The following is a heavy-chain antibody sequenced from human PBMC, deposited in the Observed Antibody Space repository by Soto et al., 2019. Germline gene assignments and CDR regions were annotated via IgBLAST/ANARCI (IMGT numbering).Heavy chain of an antibody. J-gene: IGHJ6*02. CDR1: GFTFSSYT. V-gene: IGHV3-23*01. Sequence: EVQLSESGGGLVQPGGSLRLSCTASGFTFSSYTMSWVRQAPGKGLEWVSSFSGRDATRYYADSVKGRFTISRDNSKNTLYLQMNSLRAEDTALYFCARDADASGWYHYGMDVWGQGTLVTVSS. CDR2: FSGRDATR. D-gene: IGHD6-19*01. CDR3: ARDADASGWYHYGMDV.